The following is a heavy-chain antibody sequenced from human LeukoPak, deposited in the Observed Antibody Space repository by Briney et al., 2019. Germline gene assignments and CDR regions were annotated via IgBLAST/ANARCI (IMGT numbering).Heavy chain of an antibody. CDR3: ARGLLGYSSSWLGVAFDI. J-gene: IGHJ3*02. V-gene: IGHV4-59*01. CDR1: GGSLSDYY. Sequence: SETLSLTCTVSGGSLSDYYWTWIRQPPGKGLEWVGYIYYSGSTNYNPSLKSRLTISVDTSKSQFSLKLSSVTAADTAVYYCARGLLGYSSSWLGVAFDIWGQGTMVSVSS. CDR2: IYYSGST. D-gene: IGHD6-13*01.